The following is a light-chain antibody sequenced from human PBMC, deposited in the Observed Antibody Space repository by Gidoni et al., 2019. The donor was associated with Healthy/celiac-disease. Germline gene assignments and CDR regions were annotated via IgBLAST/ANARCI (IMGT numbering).Light chain of an antibody. CDR2: AAS. J-gene: IGKJ3*01. CDR1: QSSSSY. V-gene: IGKV1-39*01. CDR3: QQSYSTPRGFT. Sequence: DIQMTQSPSSLSASVGDRVTITCRASQSSSSYLNWYQQKPGKAPKLLIYAASSLQSGVPSRFSGSGSGTDFTLTISSLQPEDFATYYCQQSYSTPRGFTFXPXTKVDIK.